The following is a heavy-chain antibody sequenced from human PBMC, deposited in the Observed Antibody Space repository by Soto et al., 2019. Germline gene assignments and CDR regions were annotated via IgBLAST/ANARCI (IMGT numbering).Heavy chain of an antibody. J-gene: IGHJ6*03. CDR3: GHREEEYCGYGNYYYYYMDV. Sequence: QITLKESGPTLVKPTQTLTLTCTFSGFSLSTSGVGVGWIRQPPGKALEWLALIYWDDDKRYSPSLKSRLTITKDTSNNQVVLTMTNMDPVDTATYYCGHREEEYCGYGNYYYYYMDVWGKGTTVTVSS. V-gene: IGHV2-5*02. CDR2: IYWDDDK. D-gene: IGHD5-12*01. CDR1: GFSLSTSGVG.